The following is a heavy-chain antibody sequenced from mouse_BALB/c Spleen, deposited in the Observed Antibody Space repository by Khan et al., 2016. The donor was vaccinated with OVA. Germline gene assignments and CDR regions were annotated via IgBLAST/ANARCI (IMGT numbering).Heavy chain of an antibody. CDR2: ISGDSSTI. J-gene: IGHJ2*01. CDR1: GFTFSSYG. D-gene: IGHD1-1*01. CDR3: ATSYYYGYYFDY. Sequence: VQLKESGGGLVQPGGSRKLSCAASGFTFSSYGMHWVRQAPEKGLEWVAYISGDSSTIYYADTVKGRFTISRDNPKNTLFLQITSLMSEDTAMYYCATSYYYGYYFDYWGPGTTLTVSS. V-gene: IGHV5-17*02.